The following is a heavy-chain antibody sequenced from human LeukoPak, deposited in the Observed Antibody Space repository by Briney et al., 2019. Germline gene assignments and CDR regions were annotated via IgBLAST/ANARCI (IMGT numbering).Heavy chain of an antibody. CDR2: IGTVADT. D-gene: IGHD1-1*01. V-gene: IGHV3-13*01. CDR3: ARAGSGNRWANYGMDA. J-gene: IGHJ6*02. Sequence: PGGSLRLSCAGSGFTFSSYDMHWVRQVTGKGLEWVSAIGTVADTYYPESVKGRFTISRENAKNSLYVQMNSLRVGDTAVYYCARAGSGNRWANYGMDAWGQGTTVIVSS. CDR1: GFTFSSYD.